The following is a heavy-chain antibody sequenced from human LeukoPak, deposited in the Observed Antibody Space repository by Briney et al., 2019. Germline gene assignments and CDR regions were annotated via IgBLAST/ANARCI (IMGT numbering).Heavy chain of an antibody. CDR3: ARVADTAMVLNDAFDI. V-gene: IGHV1-2*02. CDR2: INPNSGGT. D-gene: IGHD5-18*01. J-gene: IGHJ3*02. CDR1: GYTFTGYY. Sequence: ASVKVSCKASGYTFTGYYMHWVRQAPGQGLEWMGWINPNSGGTNYAQKFQGRVTMTRDTSISTAYMELSRLRSDDTAVYYCARVADTAMVLNDAFDIWGQGTMVTVSS.